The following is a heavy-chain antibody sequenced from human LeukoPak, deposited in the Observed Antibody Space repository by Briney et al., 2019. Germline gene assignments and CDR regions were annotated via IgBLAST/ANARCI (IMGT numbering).Heavy chain of an antibody. J-gene: IGHJ4*02. D-gene: IGHD2-2*01. CDR3: ARVVRFSSTSSRYFDY. CDR2: IISSSSYI. Sequence: GGSLRLSCAASGFTFSSYSMNWVRQTPGKGLEWVSSIISSSSYIFYGDTVKGRFTISRDNAKNSLYLQINSLRAEDTAVYYCARVVRFSSTSSRYFDYWGQGTLVTVSS. V-gene: IGHV3-21*01. CDR1: GFTFSSYS.